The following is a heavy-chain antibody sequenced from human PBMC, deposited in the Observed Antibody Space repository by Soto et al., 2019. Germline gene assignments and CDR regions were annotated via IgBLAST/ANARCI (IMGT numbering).Heavy chain of an antibody. CDR1: GGSFSGYY. CDR2: INHSGST. Sequence: KASETLSLTCAVYGGSFSGYYWSWIRQPPGKGLEWIGEINHSGSTNYNPSLKSRVTISVDTSKNQFSLKLSSVTAADTAVYYCARTKLWPLYYYYGMDVWGQGTTVTVSS. J-gene: IGHJ6*02. V-gene: IGHV4-34*01. CDR3: ARTKLWPLYYYYGMDV. D-gene: IGHD5-18*01.